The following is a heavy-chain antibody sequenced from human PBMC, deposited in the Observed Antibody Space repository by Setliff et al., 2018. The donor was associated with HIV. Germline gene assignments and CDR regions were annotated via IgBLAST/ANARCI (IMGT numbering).Heavy chain of an antibody. CDR2: VFYTGST. V-gene: IGHV4-59*08. CDR3: ARQVPIPGVAVTPIDF. D-gene: IGHD3-22*01. J-gene: IGHJ4*02. CDR1: RGSISRYY. Sequence: SETLSLTCTVSRGSISRYYWSWIRQPPGKGLEWIGYVFYTGSTTYSPSLKSRLTISVDTSQHQFSLKLTSVTAADTAVYYCARQVPIPGVAVTPIDFWGQGILVTVSS.